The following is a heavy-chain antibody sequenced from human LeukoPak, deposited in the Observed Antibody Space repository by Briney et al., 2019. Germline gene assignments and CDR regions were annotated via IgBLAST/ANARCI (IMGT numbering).Heavy chain of an antibody. V-gene: IGHV1-2*02. CDR1: GYTFTGYY. J-gene: IGHJ4*02. CDR2: INPNSGGT. CDR3: ARGGYYYGSGSYVYFDY. Sequence: ASVKVSCKASGYTFTGYYMHWVRQAPGQGLEWMGWINPNSGGTNYAQKFQGRVTMARDTSISTAYMELSRQRSDDTAVYYCARGGYYYGSGSYVYFDYWGQGTLVTVSS. D-gene: IGHD3-10*01.